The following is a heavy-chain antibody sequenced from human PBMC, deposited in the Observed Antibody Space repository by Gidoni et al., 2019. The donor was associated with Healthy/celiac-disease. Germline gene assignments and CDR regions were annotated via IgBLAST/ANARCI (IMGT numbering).Heavy chain of an antibody. V-gene: IGHV3-11*05. CDR1: GFTFSDYY. CDR3: ARWTVAAAIHPHDY. D-gene: IGHD6-13*01. J-gene: IGHJ4*02. Sequence: QVQMVESGGGLVKPGGSLRLSCAASGFTFSDYYMSWIRQAPGKGLEWVSYISSSSSYTNYADSVKGRFTISRDNAKNSLYLQMNSLRAEDTAVYYCARWTVAAAIHPHDYWGQGTLVTVSS. CDR2: ISSSSSYT.